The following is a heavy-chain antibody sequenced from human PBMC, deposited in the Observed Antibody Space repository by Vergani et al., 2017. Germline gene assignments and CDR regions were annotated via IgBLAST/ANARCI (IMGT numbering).Heavy chain of an antibody. Sequence: QVQLQESGPGLVKPSETLSLTCTVSGGSISSYYWSWIRQPAGKGLEWIGRIYTSGSTNYNPSLKSRVTISVDPSKNQFSLKLSSVTAADTAGDYCARGPVVVVAEGGSGYYYYGMDVWGQGTTVTVSS. CDR3: ARGPVVVVAEGGSGYYYYGMDV. J-gene: IGHJ6*02. V-gene: IGHV4-4*07. D-gene: IGHD2-15*01. CDR1: GGSISSYY. CDR2: IYTSGST.